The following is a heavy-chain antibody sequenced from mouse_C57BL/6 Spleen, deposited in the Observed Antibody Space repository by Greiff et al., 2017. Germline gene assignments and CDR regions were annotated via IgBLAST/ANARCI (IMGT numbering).Heavy chain of an antibody. CDR2: IYPGKSDT. D-gene: IGHD2-2*01. V-gene: IGHV1-5*01. J-gene: IGHJ3*01. Sequence: VQLKQSGTVLARPGASVKMSCKTSGYTFTSYWMHWVKQRPGQGLEWIGAIYPGKSDTSYNQKFKGKAKLTAVTSASTAYMELSSLTNDDSAVYYCTRGGHYGYDDWFAYWGQGTLVTVSA. CDR3: TRGGHYGYDDWFAY. CDR1: GYTFTSYW.